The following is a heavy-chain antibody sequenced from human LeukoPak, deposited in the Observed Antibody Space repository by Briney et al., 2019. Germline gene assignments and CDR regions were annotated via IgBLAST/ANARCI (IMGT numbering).Heavy chain of an antibody. CDR1: GFTFSDYY. D-gene: IGHD2-8*01. V-gene: IGHV3-11*01. Sequence: GGSLRLSCAASGFTFSDYYMSWIRQAPGKGLEWVSYISSSGFTIYYADSVKGRFTISRDNAKNSLYLQMNSLRAEDTAVYYCAKRKYGPPFSYYYGMDVWGQGTTVTVSS. J-gene: IGHJ6*02. CDR2: ISSSGFTI. CDR3: AKRKYGPPFSYYYGMDV.